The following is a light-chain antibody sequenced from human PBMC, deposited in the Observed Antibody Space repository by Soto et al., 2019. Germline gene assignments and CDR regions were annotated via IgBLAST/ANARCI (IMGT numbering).Light chain of an antibody. CDR2: GAS. V-gene: IGKV3-20*01. Sequence: EIVLTQSPGTLSLSPGERATLSCRASQSVSSNYLAWYQQKPGQAPRLLIYGASSRATGIPDRFSGSGSGTDFTLTMSRLETEDFAGYYCQQYGSSSWTFGQGTKVEIK. J-gene: IGKJ1*01. CDR3: QQYGSSSWT. CDR1: QSVSSNY.